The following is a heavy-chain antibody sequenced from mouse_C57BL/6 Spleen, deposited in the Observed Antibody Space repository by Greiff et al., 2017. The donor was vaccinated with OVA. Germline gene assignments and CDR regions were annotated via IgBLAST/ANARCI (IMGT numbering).Heavy chain of an antibody. Sequence: EVQGVESGGGLVKPGGSLKLSCAASGFTFSSYAMSWVRQTPEKRLEWVATISDGGSYTYYPDNVKGRFTISRDNAKNNLYLQMSHLKSEDTAMYYCARDRITTVLDYWGQGTTLTVSS. D-gene: IGHD1-1*01. CDR1: GFTFSSYA. V-gene: IGHV5-4*01. CDR3: ARDRITTVLDY. CDR2: ISDGGSYT. J-gene: IGHJ2*01.